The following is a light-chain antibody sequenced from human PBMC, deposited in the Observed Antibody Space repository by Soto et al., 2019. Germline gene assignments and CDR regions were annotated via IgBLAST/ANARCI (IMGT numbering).Light chain of an antibody. CDR2: EVT. CDR3: SSYAGSNNF. J-gene: IGLJ2*01. Sequence: QSALTQPPSASGSPGQSVTISCTGTSSDVGGYNYVSWYQQHPGKAPKLMIYEVTKRPSGVPDRFSGSKSGNTASLTVSGLQAHDEADYYCSSYAGSNNFFGGGTQLTVL. CDR1: SSDVGGYNY. V-gene: IGLV2-8*01.